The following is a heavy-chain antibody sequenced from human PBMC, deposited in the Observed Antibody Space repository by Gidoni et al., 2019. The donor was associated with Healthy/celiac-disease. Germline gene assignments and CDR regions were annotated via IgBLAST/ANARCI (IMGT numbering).Heavy chain of an antibody. D-gene: IGHD6-19*01. CDR2: INHRGST. CDR3: ARKVVKWLVRVGWFDP. V-gene: IGHV4-34*01. Sequence: QVQLQQWGAGLLKPSETLSLPCAFYGGSFSGYYWSWIRQPPGKGLEWIGEINHRGSTNYNPSLKSRVTISVDTSKNQFSLKLSSVTAADTAVYYCARKVVKWLVRVGWFDPWGQGTLVTVSS. J-gene: IGHJ5*02. CDR1: GGSFSGYY.